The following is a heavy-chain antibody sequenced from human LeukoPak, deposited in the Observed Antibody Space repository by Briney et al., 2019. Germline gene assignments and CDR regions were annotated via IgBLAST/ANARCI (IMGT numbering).Heavy chain of an antibody. Sequence: GGSLRLSCAASGFTVSSNYMSWVRQAPGRGLEWVSVIYSGGSTHYADSVKGRFTISRDNSKNTLYLQMNNLRAEDTAVYYCARVAYGPNWFDPWGQGTLVTVSS. CDR2: IYSGGST. V-gene: IGHV3-66*01. CDR3: ARVAYGPNWFDP. CDR1: GFTVSSNY. D-gene: IGHD3-10*01. J-gene: IGHJ5*02.